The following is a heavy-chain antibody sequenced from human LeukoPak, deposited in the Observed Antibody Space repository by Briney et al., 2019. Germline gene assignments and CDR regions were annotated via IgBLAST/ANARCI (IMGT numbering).Heavy chain of an antibody. D-gene: IGHD1-26*01. CDR1: GFTFSSYE. Sequence: GGSLRLSCAASGFTFSSYEMNWVRQAPGKGLEWVSYISSSGCTIYYADSVKGRFTISRDNAKSSLYLQMNSLRAEDTAVYYCASNSGSAGPLYFDYWGQGALVTDSS. V-gene: IGHV3-48*03. J-gene: IGHJ4*02. CDR3: ASNSGSAGPLYFDY. CDR2: ISSSGCTI.